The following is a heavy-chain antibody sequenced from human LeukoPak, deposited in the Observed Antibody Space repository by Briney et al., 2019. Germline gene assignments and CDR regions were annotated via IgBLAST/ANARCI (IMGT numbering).Heavy chain of an antibody. J-gene: IGHJ2*01. Sequence: SQTLSLTCAVSGGSISSGGYSWSWIRQPPGKGLEWIGYIYHSGSTYYNPSLKSRVTISVDRSKNQFSLKLSSVTAADTAAYYCARVDCSGGSCYSDSYWYFDLWGRGTLVTVSS. V-gene: IGHV4-30-2*01. CDR2: IYHSGST. CDR1: GGSISSGGYS. D-gene: IGHD2-15*01. CDR3: ARVDCSGGSCYSDSYWYFDL.